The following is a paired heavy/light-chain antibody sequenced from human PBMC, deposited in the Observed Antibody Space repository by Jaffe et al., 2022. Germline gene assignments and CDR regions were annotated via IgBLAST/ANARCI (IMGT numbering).Light chain of an antibody. CDR1: QDISNY. Sequence: DIQMTQSPSSLSASVGDRVTITCQASQDISNYLNWYQQKPGKAPKLLIYDASNLETGVPSRFSGSGSGTDFTFTISSLQPEDIATYYCQQYDNLPSIFTFGPGTKVDIK. CDR2: DAS. J-gene: IGKJ3*01. CDR3: QQYDNLPSIFT. V-gene: IGKV1-33*01.
Heavy chain of an antibody. CDR2: IYPGDSDT. CDR1: GYSFTSYW. V-gene: IGHV5-51*03. CDR3: VRYTPTRSSWYRRITSKNWFDP. D-gene: IGHD6-13*01. J-gene: IGHJ5*02. Sequence: EVQLVQSGAEVKKPGESLKISCKGSGYSFTSYWIGWVRQMPGKGLEWMGIIYPGDSDTRYSPSFQGQVTISADKSISTAYLQWSSLKASDTAMYYCVRYTPTRSSWYRRITSKNWFDPWGQGTLVTVSS.